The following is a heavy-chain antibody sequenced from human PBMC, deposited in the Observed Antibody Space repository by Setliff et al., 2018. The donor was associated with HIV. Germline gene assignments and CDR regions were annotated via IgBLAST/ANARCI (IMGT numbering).Heavy chain of an antibody. CDR3: ARGYCSSTSCYGIYYFDN. CDR2: MNPKSGNT. V-gene: IGHV1-8*01. D-gene: IGHD2-2*01. Sequence: ASVKVSCKASGYNFTSHDINWVRQTPGQGLEWMGWMNPKSGNTGYARKFQGRVTMTRKTSISTAYMELRSQRSDDTAVYYCARGYCSSTSCYGIYYFDNWGQGTPVTVSS. J-gene: IGHJ4*02. CDR1: GYNFTSHD.